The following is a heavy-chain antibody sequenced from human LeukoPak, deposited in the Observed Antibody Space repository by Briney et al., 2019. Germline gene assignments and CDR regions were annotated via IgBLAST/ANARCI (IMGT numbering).Heavy chain of an antibody. Sequence: ASVKVSCKASGGTFSSYAISWVRQAPGQGLEWMGRIIPILGIANYAQKFQGRVTITADKSTSTAYMELSSLRSEDTAVYYCARGPGYCSSTSCYGAGAFDIWGQGTMVTVSS. D-gene: IGHD2-2*01. V-gene: IGHV1-69*04. CDR1: GGTFSSYA. J-gene: IGHJ3*02. CDR3: ARGPGYCSSTSCYGAGAFDI. CDR2: IIPILGIA.